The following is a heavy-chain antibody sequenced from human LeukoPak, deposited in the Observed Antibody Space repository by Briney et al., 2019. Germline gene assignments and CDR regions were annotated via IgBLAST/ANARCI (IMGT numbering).Heavy chain of an antibody. J-gene: IGHJ4*02. CDR1: KFTFSDYS. Sequence: GGSLRLSCAATKFTFSDYSMNWVRQAPGKGLEWVSYISSTSSTIYYADSVEGRFTISRDNAKNSLYLQMNSLRAEDTAVYYCAREVLSGGYFDFWGQGTLVTVSS. V-gene: IGHV3-48*04. CDR2: ISSTSSTI. CDR3: AREVLSGGYFDF. D-gene: IGHD3-22*01.